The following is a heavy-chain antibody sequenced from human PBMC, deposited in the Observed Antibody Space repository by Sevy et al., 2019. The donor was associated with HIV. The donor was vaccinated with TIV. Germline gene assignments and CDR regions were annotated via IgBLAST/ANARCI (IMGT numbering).Heavy chain of an antibody. Sequence: GGSLRLSCAASGFTFSSYSMNWVRQAPGKGLEWVSYISSSSSTIYYADSVKGRFTISRDNAKNSLYLQMNSLRDEDKAVYYCARDLVDARYYDFWSGYYRGRDYYYYGMDVWGQGTTVTVSS. D-gene: IGHD3-3*01. CDR3: ARDLVDARYYDFWSGYYRGRDYYYYGMDV. V-gene: IGHV3-48*02. J-gene: IGHJ6*02. CDR1: GFTFSSYS. CDR2: ISSSSSTI.